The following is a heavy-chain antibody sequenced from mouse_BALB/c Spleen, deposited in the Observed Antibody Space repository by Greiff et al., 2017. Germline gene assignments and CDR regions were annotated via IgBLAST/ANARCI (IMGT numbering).Heavy chain of an antibody. Sequence: EVQRVESGGGLVQPGGSRKLSCAASGFTFSSFGMHWVRQAPEKGLEWVAYISSGSSTIYYADTVKGRFTISRDNPKNTLFLQMTSLRSEDTAMYYCARDYDAWFAYWGQGTLVTVSA. V-gene: IGHV5-17*02. CDR1: GFTFSSFG. D-gene: IGHD2-4*01. J-gene: IGHJ3*01. CDR3: ARDYDAWFAY. CDR2: ISSGSSTI.